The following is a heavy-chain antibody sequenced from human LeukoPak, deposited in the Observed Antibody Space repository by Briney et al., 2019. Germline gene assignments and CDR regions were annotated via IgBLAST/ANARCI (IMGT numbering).Heavy chain of an antibody. Sequence: PSETLSLTCTVSGGSISSSSYYWGWIRQPPGKGLGWIGSIYYSGSTYYNPSLKSRVTISVDTSKNQFSQKLSSVTAADTAVYYCARTRSTVVTSGYFDYWGQGTLVTVSS. CDR3: ARTRSTVVTSGYFDY. CDR2: IYYSGST. D-gene: IGHD4-23*01. V-gene: IGHV4-39*07. CDR1: GGSISSSSYY. J-gene: IGHJ4*02.